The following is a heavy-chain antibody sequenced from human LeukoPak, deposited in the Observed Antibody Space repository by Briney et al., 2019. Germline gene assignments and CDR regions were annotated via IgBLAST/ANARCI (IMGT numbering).Heavy chain of an antibody. CDR3: ARSKVVPLGYFDY. CDR1: GGSISSGGYS. CDR2: IYHSGST. J-gene: IGHJ4*02. Sequence: SETLSLTCTVSGGSISSGGYSWSWVRQPPGKGLEWIGYIYHSGSTYYNPSLKSRVTISVDRSKNQFSLKLSSVTAADTAVYYCARSKVVPLGYFDYWGQGTLVTVSS. V-gene: IGHV4-30-2*01. D-gene: IGHD2-15*01.